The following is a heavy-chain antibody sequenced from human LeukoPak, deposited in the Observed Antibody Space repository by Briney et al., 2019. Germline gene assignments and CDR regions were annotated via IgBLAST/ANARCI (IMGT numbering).Heavy chain of an antibody. J-gene: IGHJ5*02. CDR3: AGGRGYSYGPKEP. D-gene: IGHD5-18*01. CDR1: GGTFSSYA. Sequence: SVKVSCKAFGGTFSSYAISWVRQAPGQGLEWMGGIIPIFGTANYAQKFQGRVTITADESTSTAYMELSSLRSEDTAVYYCAGGRGYSYGPKEPWGQGTLVTVSS. V-gene: IGHV1-69*13. CDR2: IIPIFGTA.